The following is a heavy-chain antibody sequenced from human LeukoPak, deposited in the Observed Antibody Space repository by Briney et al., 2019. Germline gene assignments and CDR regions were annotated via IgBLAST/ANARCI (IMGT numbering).Heavy chain of an antibody. V-gene: IGHV4-39*01. CDR1: GGSISSSSYY. CDR3: ASRRVSWSSGPWHYFDY. D-gene: IGHD6-19*01. Sequence: SETLSLTCTVSGGSISSSSYYWGWIRQPPGKGLEWIGSIYYSGGTYYNTSLKSRVTISVDTSKNQFSLKLSSVTAENTAVYYCASRRVSWSSGPWHYFDYWGQGTLVAVSS. J-gene: IGHJ4*02. CDR2: IYYSGGT.